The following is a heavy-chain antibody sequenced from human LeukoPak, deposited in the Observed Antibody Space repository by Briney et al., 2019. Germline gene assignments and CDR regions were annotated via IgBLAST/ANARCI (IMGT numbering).Heavy chain of an antibody. D-gene: IGHD6-19*01. Sequence: SETLSLTCTVSGGSICSYYWSWIRQPAGKGLEWIGRIYTSGSTNYNPSLKSRVTMSVDTSKNQFSLKLSSVTAADTAVYYCARLAVAGRAVDYWGQGTLVTVSS. CDR2: IYTSGST. V-gene: IGHV4-4*07. CDR1: GGSICSYY. CDR3: ARLAVAGRAVDY. J-gene: IGHJ4*02.